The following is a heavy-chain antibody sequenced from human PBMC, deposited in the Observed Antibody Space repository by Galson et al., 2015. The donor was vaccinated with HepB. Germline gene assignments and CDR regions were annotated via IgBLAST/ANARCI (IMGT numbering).Heavy chain of an antibody. CDR3: ARGNDFWSDRAYYYYYMDV. J-gene: IGHJ6*03. CDR2: IIPIFGTA. D-gene: IGHD3-3*01. V-gene: IGHV1-69*13. Sequence: SVKVSCKASGYKFTSYYMHWVRQAPGQGLEWMGGIIPIFGTANYAQKFQGRVTITADESTSTAYMELSSLRSEDTAVYYCARGNDFWSDRAYYYYYMDVWGKGTTVTVSS. CDR1: GYKFTSYY.